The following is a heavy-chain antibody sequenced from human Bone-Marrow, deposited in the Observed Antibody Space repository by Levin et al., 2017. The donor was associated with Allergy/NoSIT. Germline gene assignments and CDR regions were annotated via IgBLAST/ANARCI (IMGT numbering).Heavy chain of an antibody. D-gene: IGHD5-12*01. CDR1: GGTFGSRA. V-gene: IGHV1-69*13. J-gene: IGHJ3*01. Sequence: SVKVSCRASGGTFGSRALSWVRQAPGKGLDWMGGVIPLSATPQYAEDFRGRVTITVDQSGTTSYMDLSSLKSDDTAVYYCATSGDALVTTMNAFEFWGQGTVVTVSS. CDR3: ATSGDALVTTMNAFEF. CDR2: VIPLSATP.